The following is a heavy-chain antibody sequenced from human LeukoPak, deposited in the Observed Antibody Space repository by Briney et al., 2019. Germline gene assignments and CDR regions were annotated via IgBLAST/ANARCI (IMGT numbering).Heavy chain of an antibody. J-gene: IGHJ4*02. D-gene: IGHD3-22*01. Sequence: ASVKVSCKASGYTFTTYDINWVRQAAGQGLEWMGWMNPNSGNTGYAQKFQGRPTITRNASISTAYMELSSLRSDDTAVYYCARTKPDNSEIYNWGQGTLVTVSS. CDR3: ARTKPDNSEIYN. CDR2: MNPNSGNT. V-gene: IGHV1-8*03. CDR1: GYTFTTYD.